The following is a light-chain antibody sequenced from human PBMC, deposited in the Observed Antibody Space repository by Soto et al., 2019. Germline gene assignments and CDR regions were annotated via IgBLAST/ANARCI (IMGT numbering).Light chain of an antibody. V-gene: IGKV3-11*01. CDR2: DAS. CDR3: QQRCNWPPT. Sequence: EIGLTQSPATLSLSPGERATLSCRASQSVSSYLAWYQQKPGQAPRLLIYDASNRATGIPARFSGSGSGTDVTLTISSLEPEDFAVYYCQQRCNWPPTFGGGTKVEIK. CDR1: QSVSSY. J-gene: IGKJ4*01.